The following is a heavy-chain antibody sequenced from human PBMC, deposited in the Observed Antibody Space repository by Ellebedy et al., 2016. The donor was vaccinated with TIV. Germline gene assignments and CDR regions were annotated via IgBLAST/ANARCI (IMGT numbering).Heavy chain of an antibody. D-gene: IGHD3-16*01. CDR1: GFTFSSYW. J-gene: IGHJ3*02. V-gene: IGHV3-7*03. CDR3: ASGHRGISFGI. CDR2: IKHDGSEK. Sequence: PGGSLRLSCAASGFTFSSYWMSWVRQVRQAPGKGLEWVANIKHDGSEKSCVDSVKGRFTISRDNAKNSLYLQMNSLGAEDTAVYYCASGHRGISFGIWGQGTMVTVSS.